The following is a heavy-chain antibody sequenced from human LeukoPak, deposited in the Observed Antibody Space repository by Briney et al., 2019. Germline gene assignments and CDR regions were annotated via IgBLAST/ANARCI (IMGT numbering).Heavy chain of an antibody. J-gene: IGHJ4*02. D-gene: IGHD5-18*01. V-gene: IGHV3-21*06. CDR1: GFTFNTYS. Sequence: GGSLRLSCEASGFTFNTYSMNWARQAPGKGLEWVSSIDSSGGYMFYADSVKGRFIISRDNAKDSLYLQMNSLRVEDTAVYYCARDRGVALQLWTDLDYWGQGTLVTVSS. CDR3: ARDRGVALQLWTDLDY. CDR2: IDSSGGYM.